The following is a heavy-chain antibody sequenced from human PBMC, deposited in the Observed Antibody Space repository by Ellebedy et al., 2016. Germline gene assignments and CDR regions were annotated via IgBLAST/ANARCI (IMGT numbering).Heavy chain of an antibody. V-gene: IGHV1-18*01. D-gene: IGHD5-12*01. Sequence: ASVKVSCXASGYTFTSYGISWVRQAPGQGLEWMGWISAYNGNTNYAQKLQGRVTMTTDTSTSTAYMELRSLRSDDTAVYYCARDVRSGRIGDIVATIYYYYYGMDVWGQGTTVTVSS. CDR1: GYTFTSYG. CDR3: ARDVRSGRIGDIVATIYYYYYGMDV. CDR2: ISAYNGNT. J-gene: IGHJ6*02.